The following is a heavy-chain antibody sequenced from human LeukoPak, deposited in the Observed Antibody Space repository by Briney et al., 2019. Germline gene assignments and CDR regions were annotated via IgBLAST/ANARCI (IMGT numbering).Heavy chain of an antibody. CDR3: ARVSLHYYYMDV. V-gene: IGHV4-30-4*08. CDR1: GGSISSGDYY. Sequence: SQTLSLTCTVSGGSISSGDYYWSWIRQPPGKGLEWIGYIYYSGSTYYNPSLKSRVTISVDTSKNQFSLKLSSVTAADTAVYYCARVSLHYYYMDVWGKGTTVTVSS. D-gene: IGHD2-15*01. CDR2: IYYSGST. J-gene: IGHJ6*03.